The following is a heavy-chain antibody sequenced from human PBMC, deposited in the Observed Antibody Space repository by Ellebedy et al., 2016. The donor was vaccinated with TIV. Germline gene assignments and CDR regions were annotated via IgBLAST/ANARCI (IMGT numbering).Heavy chain of an antibody. J-gene: IGHJ2*01. V-gene: IGHV3-66*01. CDR1: KFTVSYNY. CDR2: IYTDDST. D-gene: IGHD3-10*02. CDR3: ARASFYDVDLSGWYFDL. Sequence: GESLKISCVASKFTVSYNYMNWVRQAPGKGPEWVSGIYTDDSTFYADSVKGRFTVSRDNSKNNLYLQMNSLRTEDTAVYYCARASFYDVDLSGWYFDLWGRGTLITVSS.